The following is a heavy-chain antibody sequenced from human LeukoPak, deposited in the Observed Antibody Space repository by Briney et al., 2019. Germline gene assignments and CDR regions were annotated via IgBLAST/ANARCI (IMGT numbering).Heavy chain of an antibody. CDR2: IKSQTDGGTT. Sequence: GGSLRLSCAASGFTFSNAWMSWVRQAPGKGLEWVGRIKSQTDGGTTDYAAPVKGRFTISRDDSKDTLYLQMNSLKTEDTAMYYCTIVSYYGSGSLPAYWGQGALVTVSS. CDR3: TIVSYYGSGSLPAY. D-gene: IGHD3-10*01. V-gene: IGHV3-15*01. J-gene: IGHJ4*02. CDR1: GFTFSNAW.